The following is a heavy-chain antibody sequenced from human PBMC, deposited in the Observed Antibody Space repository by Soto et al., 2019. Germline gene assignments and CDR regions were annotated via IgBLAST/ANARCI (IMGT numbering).Heavy chain of an antibody. CDR1: GGSMNYYY. CDR2: IYYSGST. J-gene: IGHJ5*02. Sequence: SETLSLTCTVSGGSMNYYYWSWIRQSPGKGLEWIGYIYYSGSTNYNPSLKSRVTISVDTSKNQFSLKLSSVTAADTAVYYCARDNLGSWFDPWGQGTLVTVSS. V-gene: IGHV4-59*01. D-gene: IGHD6-6*01. CDR3: ARDNLGSWFDP.